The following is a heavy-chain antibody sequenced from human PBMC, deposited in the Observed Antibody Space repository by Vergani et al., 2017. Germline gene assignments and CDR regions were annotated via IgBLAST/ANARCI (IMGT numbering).Heavy chain of an antibody. V-gene: IGHV5-51*01. CDR3: ARAPPYNWNDGFDP. Sequence: EVQLVPSGAEVNKPGESLKISCKGSGYSFTSYWIGWVRQLAGKGLEWMGIIYTGDSDTRYSPSFQGQVTISADKSISTAYLQWSSLKASDTAMYYCARAPPYNWNDGFDPWGQGTLVTVSS. D-gene: IGHD1-20*01. CDR1: GYSFTSYW. CDR2: IYTGDSDT. J-gene: IGHJ5*02.